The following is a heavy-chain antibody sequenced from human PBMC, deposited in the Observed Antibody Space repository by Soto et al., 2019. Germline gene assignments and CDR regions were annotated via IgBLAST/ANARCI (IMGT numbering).Heavy chain of an antibody. CDR1: GGSISSSIYY. J-gene: IGHJ6*02. D-gene: IGHD3-16*01. CDR2: INHSGST. V-gene: IGHV4-39*07. Sequence: SETLSLTCTVSGGSISSSIYYGGWIRQPPGKGLEWIGEINHSGSTNYNPSLKSRVTISVDTSKNQFSLKLSSVTAADTAVYYCARAGFTVGPNNYYYYYGMDVWGQGTTVTVSS. CDR3: ARAGFTVGPNNYYYYYGMDV.